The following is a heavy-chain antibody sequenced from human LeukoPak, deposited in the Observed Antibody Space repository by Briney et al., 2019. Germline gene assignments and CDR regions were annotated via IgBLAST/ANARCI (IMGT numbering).Heavy chain of an antibody. CDR2: IYYSEST. CDR1: GGSIISGNDY. V-gene: IGHV4-31*03. J-gene: IGHJ2*01. Sequence: TSETLSLTCTVSGGSIISGNDYWRWIRQQPGKGLEWIGYIYYSESTYYNPSLKSRVSISVDTSKNQFSLKSSSVTAADTAVYYCARGTYTYFDLSGRGTPVSVSP. CDR3: ARGTYTYFDL. D-gene: IGHD4-11*01.